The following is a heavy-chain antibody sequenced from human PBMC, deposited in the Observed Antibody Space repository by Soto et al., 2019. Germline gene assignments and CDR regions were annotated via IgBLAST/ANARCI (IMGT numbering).Heavy chain of an antibody. Sequence: EVQLLESGGGLVQPGGSLRLSCAASGFTFSSYALSWVRQAPGKGLEWVSALSGTGDSADYANSVKGRFTISRDDSKTTLYLVMSSLRVEYTAIYYCARDNGNYGSGSFAHLGQGTLVTVSS. CDR1: GFTFSSYA. D-gene: IGHD3-10*01. J-gene: IGHJ4*02. V-gene: IGHV3-23*01. CDR3: ARDNGNYGSGSFAH. CDR2: LSGTGDSA.